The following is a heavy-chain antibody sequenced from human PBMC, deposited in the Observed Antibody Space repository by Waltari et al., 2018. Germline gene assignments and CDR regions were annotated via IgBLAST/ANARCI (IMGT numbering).Heavy chain of an antibody. D-gene: IGHD6-13*01. CDR3: ARRGSSSWTFDY. CDR1: GSSISSGYY. J-gene: IGHJ4*02. CDR2: IYHSGTT. Sequence: QVQLQESGPGLVKPSETLSLPCGVSGSSISSGYYWGWVRQPPGKELEWIASIYHSGTTYYNPSLTSRVTMSVDTSKNQFSLKLTSVTAADTAVYYCARRGSSSWTFDYWGQGTLVTVSS. V-gene: IGHV4-38-2*01.